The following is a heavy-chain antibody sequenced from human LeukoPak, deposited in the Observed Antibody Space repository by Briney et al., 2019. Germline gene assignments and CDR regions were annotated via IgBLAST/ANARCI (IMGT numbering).Heavy chain of an antibody. CDR2: IYYSGST. CDR3: ARGALGQWLVREANDAFDI. D-gene: IGHD6-19*01. Sequence: SETLSLTCTVSGGSISSGGYYWSWIRQHPGKGLEWIGYIYYSGSTYYNPSLKSRVTISVDTSKNQFSLKLSSVTAADTAVNYCARGALGQWLVREANDAFDIWGQGTMVTVSS. CDR1: GGSISSGGYY. V-gene: IGHV4-31*03. J-gene: IGHJ3*02.